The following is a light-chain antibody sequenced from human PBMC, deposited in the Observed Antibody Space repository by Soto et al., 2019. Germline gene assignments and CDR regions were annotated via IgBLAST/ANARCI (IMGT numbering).Light chain of an antibody. CDR3: QQSYSMPLT. J-gene: IGKJ4*01. V-gene: IGKV1-39*01. Sequence: DIQMTQSPSSLSASVGDTVTITCRSSQRISDYLNWYQQIPGKAPKLLIYAASTLQSGVPSRFGGSGFGTDFTLTISSLQPEDFATYYCQQSYSMPLTFGGGTKVAIK. CDR2: AAS. CDR1: QRISDY.